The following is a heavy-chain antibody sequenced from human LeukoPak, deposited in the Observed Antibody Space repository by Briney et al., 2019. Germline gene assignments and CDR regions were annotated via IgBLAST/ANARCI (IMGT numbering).Heavy chain of an antibody. J-gene: IGHJ4*02. Sequence: GGSLRLSCAASGFTFSSYWTNWVRQAPGKGLEWVANIKQDGSEKYYVDSVKGRFTISRDNAKNSLCLQMNSLRAEDTAVYYCARGQGANNFGYWGQGTLVTVSS. V-gene: IGHV3-7*03. CDR1: GFTFSSYW. CDR3: ARGQGANNFGY. CDR2: IKQDGSEK. D-gene: IGHD1-26*01.